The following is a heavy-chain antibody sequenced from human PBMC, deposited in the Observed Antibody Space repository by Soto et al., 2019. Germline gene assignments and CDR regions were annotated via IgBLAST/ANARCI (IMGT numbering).Heavy chain of an antibody. J-gene: IGHJ4*02. CDR2: ISGSGGST. CDR3: AKPDPATGGVLDY. V-gene: IGHV3-23*01. D-gene: IGHD6-25*01. CDR1: GFTFSSYS. Sequence: VRLSCAASGFTFSSYSMSWVRQAPGKGLEWVSAISGSGGSTYYADSVKGRFTISRDNSKNTLYLQMNSLRAEDTAVYYCAKPDPATGGVLDYWGQGTLVTVSS.